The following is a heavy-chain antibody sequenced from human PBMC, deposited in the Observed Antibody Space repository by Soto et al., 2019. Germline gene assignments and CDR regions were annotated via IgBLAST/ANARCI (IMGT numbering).Heavy chain of an antibody. CDR3: AFQQQLVQDSEFLNDY. CDR2: IIPIFGTA. J-gene: IGHJ4*02. Sequence: QVQLVQSGAEVKKPGSSVKVSCKASGGTFSSYAISWVRQAPGQGLEWMGGIIPIFGTANYAQKFQGRATITADESTSTAYMELSSLRSEDTAVYYCAFQQQLVQDSEFLNDYWGQGTLVTVSS. CDR1: GGTFSSYA. V-gene: IGHV1-69*01. D-gene: IGHD6-13*01.